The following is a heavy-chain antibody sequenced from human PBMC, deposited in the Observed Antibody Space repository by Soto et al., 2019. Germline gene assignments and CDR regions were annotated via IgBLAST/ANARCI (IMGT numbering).Heavy chain of an antibody. D-gene: IGHD1-1*01. Sequence: QVHLVQSGAEVKKPGASVKVSCKGSGYAFTTYGITWVRQAPGQGLEWMGWISAHNGNTNYAQKLQGRVTVTRDTSTSTAYMELRRRRSDATAVYYCARGRYGDYWGQGAMVTVSS. CDR3: ARGRYGDY. J-gene: IGHJ4*02. CDR1: GYAFTTYG. V-gene: IGHV1-18*01. CDR2: ISAHNGNT.